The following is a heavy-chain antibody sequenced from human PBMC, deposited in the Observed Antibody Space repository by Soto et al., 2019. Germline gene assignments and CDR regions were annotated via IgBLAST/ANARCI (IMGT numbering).Heavy chain of an antibody. CDR3: AKRRQAANDDYHISGDDAFDM. J-gene: IGHJ3*02. D-gene: IGHD4-17*01. Sequence: EVQLLESGGGLGQSGGSLRLSCAASGLTFSSYAMNWVRQAPGKGLEWVSGISGRGGTTYYIDSVKGRFTISRDNSKNMLFLQMNSLRGEDTAVYYCAKRRQAANDDYHISGDDAFDMWGPGTKVTVSS. CDR1: GLTFSSYA. CDR2: ISGRGGTT. V-gene: IGHV3-23*01.